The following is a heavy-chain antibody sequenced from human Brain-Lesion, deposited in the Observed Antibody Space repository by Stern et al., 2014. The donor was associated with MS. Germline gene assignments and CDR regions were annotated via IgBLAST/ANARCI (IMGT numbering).Heavy chain of an antibody. D-gene: IGHD2-2*01. CDR2: IFNSGST. Sequence: QVQLQESGPGLVKPSQTLSLSCTVSGGSISSGGYYWSWIRQPAGKGLEWIGRIFNSGSTNYNHPLKSRVTISIDTSKNQFSLRLTSMTAADTAVYYCARGRVVPGFQYYATDVWGQGTTVIVSS. CDR3: ARGRVVPGFQYYATDV. CDR1: GGSISSGGYY. J-gene: IGHJ6*02. V-gene: IGHV4-61*02.